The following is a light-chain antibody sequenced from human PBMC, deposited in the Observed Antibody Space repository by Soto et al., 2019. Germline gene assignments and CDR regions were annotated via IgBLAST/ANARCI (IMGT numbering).Light chain of an antibody. Sequence: QSAVTQPASVSGSPGQSITISCTGTSSDVGDSNYVSWYQQHPGKAPKLMIYDVSYRPSGVSNRFSGSKSGNTASLTISGLQAEDEADYYCRSYTGSSILFGTGTKVTVL. CDR2: DVS. CDR1: SSDVGDSNY. CDR3: RSYTGSSIL. J-gene: IGLJ1*01. V-gene: IGLV2-14*01.